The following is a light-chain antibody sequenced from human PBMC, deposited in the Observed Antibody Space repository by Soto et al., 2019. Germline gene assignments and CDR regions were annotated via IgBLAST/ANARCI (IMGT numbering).Light chain of an antibody. J-gene: IGLJ3*02. Sequence: QSVLTQPASVSGSPGQSITISCTGISSDVDDFNSVSWYQQHPGKVPKLIIYEVSNRPLGVSNRFSGSKSGNTASLTISGLQTGDEADYYCSSYTATTRMFGGGTKVTVL. CDR2: EVS. CDR3: SSYTATTRM. V-gene: IGLV2-14*01. CDR1: SSDVDDFNS.